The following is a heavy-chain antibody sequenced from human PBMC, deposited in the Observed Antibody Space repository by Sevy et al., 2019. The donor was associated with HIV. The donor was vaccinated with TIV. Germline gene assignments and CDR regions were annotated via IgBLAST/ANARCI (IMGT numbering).Heavy chain of an antibody. CDR2: IGGSSNTI. V-gene: IGHV3-48*02. J-gene: IGHJ4*02. CDR3: ARDLEQWLVGVLDY. Sequence: GGSLRLSCAASGFTFSSYVISWVRQAPGKGLEWVSYIGGSSNTIYYADSVKGRFTLSRDNAKNSLYLQMSNLRDEDTAVYYCARDLEQWLVGVLDYWGQGTLVTVSS. CDR1: GFTFSSYV. D-gene: IGHD6-19*01.